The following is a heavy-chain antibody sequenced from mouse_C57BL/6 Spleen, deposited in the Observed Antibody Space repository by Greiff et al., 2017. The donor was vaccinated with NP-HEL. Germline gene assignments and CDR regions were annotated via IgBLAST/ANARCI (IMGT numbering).Heavy chain of an antibody. J-gene: IGHJ1*03. Sequence: EVKVVESGGDLVKPGGSLKLSCAASGFTFSSYGMSWVRQTPDKRLEWVATISSGGSYTYYPDSVKGRFTISRDNAKNTLYLQMSSLKSEDTAMYYCARNDGYYPYWYFDVWGTGTTVTVSS. CDR3: ARNDGYYPYWYFDV. CDR2: ISSGGSYT. V-gene: IGHV5-6*01. CDR1: GFTFSSYG. D-gene: IGHD2-3*01.